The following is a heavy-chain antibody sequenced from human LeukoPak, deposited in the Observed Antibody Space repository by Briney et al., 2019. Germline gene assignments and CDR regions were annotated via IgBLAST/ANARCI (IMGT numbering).Heavy chain of an antibody. J-gene: IGHJ4*02. D-gene: IGHD4/OR15-4a*01. V-gene: IGHV4-39*01. CDR2: IYYSGST. Sequence: SETLSLTCTVSGGSVSSSRYYWGWIRQPPGEGLEWIGTIYYSGSTYYNPSLKSRVTISVDTSKNQFSLKLSSVTAADTAVYYCARLDYSDSPLDYWGQGTLVTVSS. CDR1: GGSVSSSRYY. CDR3: ARLDYSDSPLDY.